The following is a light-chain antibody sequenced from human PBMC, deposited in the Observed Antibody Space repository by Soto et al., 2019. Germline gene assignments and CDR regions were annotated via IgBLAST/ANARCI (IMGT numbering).Light chain of an antibody. V-gene: IGLV2-11*01. CDR2: NVI. CDR3: CSYAGSYTYV. Sequence: LTXPRSVSGSPGQSVTISCTGTSSDVGGYNFVSWYQHHPGKAPKLIIYNVIQRPSGVPDRFSASKSDNTASLTISGLQAEDEADYYCCSYAGSYTYVFGTGTKVTVL. J-gene: IGLJ1*01. CDR1: SSDVGGYNF.